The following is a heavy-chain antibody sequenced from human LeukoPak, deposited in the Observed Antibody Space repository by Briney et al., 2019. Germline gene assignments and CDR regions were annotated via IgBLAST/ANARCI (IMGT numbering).Heavy chain of an antibody. Sequence: PGGSLRLSCAASGFTFSSYAMSWVRQAPGKGLEWVANIKQDGSEKYYVDSVKGRFTISRDNAKNSLYLQMNSLRAEDTAVYYCARDMVRGVWLDYFDYWGQGTLVTVSS. V-gene: IGHV3-7*01. D-gene: IGHD3-10*01. CDR3: ARDMVRGVWLDYFDY. CDR1: GFTFSSYA. CDR2: IKQDGSEK. J-gene: IGHJ4*02.